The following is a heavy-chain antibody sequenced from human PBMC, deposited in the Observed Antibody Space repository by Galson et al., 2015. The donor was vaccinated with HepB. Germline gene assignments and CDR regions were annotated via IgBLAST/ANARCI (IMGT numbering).Heavy chain of an antibody. V-gene: IGHV3-33*06. CDR3: AKSASSGWFHY. Sequence: SLRLSCAASGFTFSSYGMHWVRQAPGKGLEWVAVIWYDGSNKYYADSVKGRFTISRDNSKNTLYLQMNSLRAEDTAVYYCAKSASSGWFHYWGQGTLVTVSS. J-gene: IGHJ4*02. CDR1: GFTFSSYG. CDR2: IWYDGSNK. D-gene: IGHD6-19*01.